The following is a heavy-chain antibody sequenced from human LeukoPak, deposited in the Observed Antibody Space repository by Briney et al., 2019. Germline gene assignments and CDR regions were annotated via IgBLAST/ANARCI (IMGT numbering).Heavy chain of an antibody. CDR3: ARLGQYCSGGSCYSNYFDY. CDR1: GYSFTSYW. J-gene: IGHJ4*02. D-gene: IGHD2-15*01. CDR2: IYPGDSDT. Sequence: GESLKISCKGSGYSFTSYWIGWVRQMPGKGLEWMGIIYPGDSDTRYSPSFQGQVTISADKSISTAYLQWSSLKASDTAMYYCARLGQYCSGGSCYSNYFDYWGQGTLVTVSS. V-gene: IGHV5-51*01.